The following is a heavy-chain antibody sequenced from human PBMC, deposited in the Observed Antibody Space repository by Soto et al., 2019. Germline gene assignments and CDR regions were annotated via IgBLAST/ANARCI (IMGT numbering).Heavy chain of an antibody. J-gene: IGHJ4*02. CDR2: ISGSGGST. CDR3: AKAPDSFFAY. Sequence: GGPLRLSWASCGFPFSRYAVTGFRQAPGKGLEWVSAISGSGGSTYYADSVKGRFTISRDNSKNTLYLQMNSLRAEDTAVYYCAKAPDSFFAYWGQGTLVTVSS. V-gene: IGHV3-23*01. CDR1: GFPFSRYA.